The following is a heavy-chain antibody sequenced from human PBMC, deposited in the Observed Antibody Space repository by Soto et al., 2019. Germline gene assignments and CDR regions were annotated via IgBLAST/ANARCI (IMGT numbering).Heavy chain of an antibody. Sequence: EVQLLESGGGSVQPGGSLMLSCAASGFTFSSYSLSWLRQAPGKGLEWVSGISGSGQTTHYKDSVKGRFTISRDNFRNTLYLQVNSLRAEDTAIYFCAKSRGDSWNTYFFDYWGQGALVTVSS. CDR1: GFTFSSYS. J-gene: IGHJ4*02. CDR3: AKSRGDSWNTYFFDY. V-gene: IGHV3-23*01. D-gene: IGHD2-21*01. CDR2: ISGSGQTT.